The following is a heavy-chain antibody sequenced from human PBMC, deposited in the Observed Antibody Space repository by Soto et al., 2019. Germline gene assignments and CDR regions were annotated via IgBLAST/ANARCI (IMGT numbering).Heavy chain of an antibody. CDR2: SSDRRTGNT. Sequence: SGGSLRLSCAASGFTFSSYTLNWVRRAPGKGLEWVATSSDRRTGNTHYSDSVRGRFTLSRDYSRNILFLQMDSLRADDTALYYCTTWLTAHFDYWGRGTQVTVS. J-gene: IGHJ4*02. V-gene: IGHV3-23*01. CDR3: TTWLTAHFDY. D-gene: IGHD2-21*02. CDR1: GFTFSSYT.